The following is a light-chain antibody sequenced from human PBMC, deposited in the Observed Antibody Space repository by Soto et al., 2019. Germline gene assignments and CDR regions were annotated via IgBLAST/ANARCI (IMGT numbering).Light chain of an antibody. CDR2: GAS. J-gene: IGKJ1*01. Sequence: EIVLTQSPRTLSVSPGERATLSCRASQSVDSTSLAWYQHKPGQAPRLLIYGASSRASGIPDRFCGSGSETDFTLTINRLEPEDFAVYYCQQYGNSPLTFGLGTKV. V-gene: IGKV3-20*01. CDR3: QQYGNSPLT. CDR1: QSVDSTS.